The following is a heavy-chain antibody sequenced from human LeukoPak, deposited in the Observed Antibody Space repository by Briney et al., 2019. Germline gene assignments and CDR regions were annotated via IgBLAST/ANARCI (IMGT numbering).Heavy chain of an antibody. J-gene: IGHJ6*03. CDR2: IRTASDT. Sequence: GGSLRLSCAASGFTFSSFDMHWVRQPPGQGLEWVSTIRTASDTYYPGSVEGRFTPSRDNAKNSLYLQMNSLTAGDTAVYYCARGPPRGKYYYMDVWGKGTTVTVSS. V-gene: IGHV3-13*01. D-gene: IGHD1-1*01. CDR1: GFTFSSFD. CDR3: ARGPPRGKYYYMDV.